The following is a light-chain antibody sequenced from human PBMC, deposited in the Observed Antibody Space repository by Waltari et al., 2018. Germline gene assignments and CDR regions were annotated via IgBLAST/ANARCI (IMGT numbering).Light chain of an antibody. V-gene: IGLV1-47*01. J-gene: IGLJ3*02. CDR1: RSTFGNHH. Sequence: QSVLTQPPSASGTPGQRVTISCSGSRSTFGNHHVYWYQQLPGTAPKLLIYRNDQRPSGVPDRFSGSRSGTSASLAINGLRSEDEADYYCAVWDDSLSGVFGGGTKVTVL. CDR2: RND. CDR3: AVWDDSLSGV.